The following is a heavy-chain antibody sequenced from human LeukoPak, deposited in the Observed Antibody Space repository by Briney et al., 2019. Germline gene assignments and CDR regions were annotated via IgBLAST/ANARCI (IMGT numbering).Heavy chain of an antibody. Sequence: SDTLSLTRSLSGFSVSSGYQWVWIRHSPGKGLEWIGTIHHSGNTDSNPSLESHVTMSVDPSKTESSPKLTLVPAPDTAVSYCARDTSSRWYLFDYWGEGTLVTVSS. D-gene: IGHD2-15*01. CDR2: IHHSGNT. V-gene: IGHV4-38-2*02. J-gene: IGHJ4*02. CDR1: GFSVSSGYQ. CDR3: ARDTSSRWYLFDY.